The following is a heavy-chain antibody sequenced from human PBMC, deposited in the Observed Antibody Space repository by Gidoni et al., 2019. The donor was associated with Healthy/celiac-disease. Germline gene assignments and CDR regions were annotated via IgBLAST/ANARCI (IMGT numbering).Heavy chain of an antibody. CDR2: ISYDGSNK. V-gene: IGHV3-30*18. CDR1: GFTFSSYG. J-gene: IGHJ3*02. D-gene: IGHD3-22*01. CDR3: AKVLSSGYYHRMRGAFDI. Sequence: QVQLVESGGGVVQPGRYLRHSCAASGFTFSSYGLHWVRQAPGKGLEWVEVISYDGSNKYYADSVKVRFTISRDNSKNTLYLQMNSLRAEDTAVYYCAKVLSSGYYHRMRGAFDIWGQGTMVTVSS.